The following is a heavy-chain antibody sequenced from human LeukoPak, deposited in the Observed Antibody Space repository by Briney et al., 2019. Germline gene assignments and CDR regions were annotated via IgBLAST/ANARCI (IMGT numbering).Heavy chain of an antibody. CDR3: MRRDTGWNYSDY. J-gene: IGHJ4*02. V-gene: IGHV4-59*08. D-gene: IGHD6-19*01. CDR1: GGSIYSHY. CDR2: IYYKGNI. Sequence: SETLSLTCGVSGGSIYSHYWGWIRQPPGKGLGWIGDIYYKGNINYNPSLKSRVTISLDTSKNHLSLTLTSVVAAATAIYYCMRRDTGWNYSDYWGQGILVTVSS.